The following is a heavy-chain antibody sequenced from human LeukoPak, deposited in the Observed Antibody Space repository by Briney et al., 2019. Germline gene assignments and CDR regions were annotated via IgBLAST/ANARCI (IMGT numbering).Heavy chain of an antibody. D-gene: IGHD3-3*01. CDR2: IYYSGST. J-gene: IGHJ3*02. V-gene: IGHV4-59*01. CDR3: ARDQYYDFWSGSHAFDI. Sequence: SETLSLTCTVSGGSISSYYWSWIRQPPGKGLEWIGYIYYSGSTNYNPSLKSRVTISVDTSKNQFSLKLSSVTAADTAVYYCARDQYYDFWSGSHAFDIWGQGTMVTVSS. CDR1: GGSISSYY.